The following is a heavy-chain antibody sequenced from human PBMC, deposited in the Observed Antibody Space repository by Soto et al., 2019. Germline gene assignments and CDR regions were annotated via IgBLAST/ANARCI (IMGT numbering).Heavy chain of an antibody. J-gene: IGHJ3*02. CDR2: ISYDGSNK. CDR3: AKDSSSGWYDAFDI. V-gene: IGHV3-30*18. D-gene: IGHD6-19*01. Sequence: GGSLRLSCAASGFTFSSYGMHWVRQAPGKGLEWVAVISYDGSNKYYADSMKGRFTISRDNSKNTLYLQMNSLRAEDTAVYYCAKDSSSGWYDAFDIWGQGTMVTVSS. CDR1: GFTFSSYG.